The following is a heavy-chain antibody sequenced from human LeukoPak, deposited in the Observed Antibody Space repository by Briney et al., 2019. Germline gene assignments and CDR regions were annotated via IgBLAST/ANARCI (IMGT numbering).Heavy chain of an antibody. CDR2: ISHVGSNK. V-gene: IGHV3-30-3*01. CDR1: GFTFSSYA. CDR3: ARDSISGSSWYVLCY. J-gene: IGHJ4*02. Sequence: GGSLRLSCAASGFTFSSYAMHWVRQAPGKGLEWVAVISHVGSNKYYAGSVKGRFTISRDNSKNTLYLQMNSLRAEDTAVYYCARDSISGSSWYVLCYWGQGTLVTVSS. D-gene: IGHD6-13*01.